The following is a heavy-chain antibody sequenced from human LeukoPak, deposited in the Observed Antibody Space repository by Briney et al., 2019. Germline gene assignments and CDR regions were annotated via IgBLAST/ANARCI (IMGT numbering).Heavy chain of an antibody. Sequence: PSETLSLTCTVSGGSISSSRYYWGWIRQPPGKGLEWIGSMYYSGSTYYNPSLKSRVTISVDTSKNQFSLKLSSVTAADTAVYYCARAYGARPYYYFDYWGQGTLVTVSS. CDR2: MYYSGST. CDR3: ARAYGARPYYYFDY. J-gene: IGHJ4*02. V-gene: IGHV4-39*01. D-gene: IGHD4-17*01. CDR1: GGSISSSRYY.